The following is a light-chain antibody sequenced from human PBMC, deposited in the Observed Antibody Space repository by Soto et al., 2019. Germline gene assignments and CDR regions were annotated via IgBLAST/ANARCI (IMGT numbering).Light chain of an antibody. CDR2: DAS. V-gene: IGKV3-11*01. Sequence: EIVLTQSPATLSLSPGERATLSCRASQSVSSYLAWYQQKPGQAPRLLIYDASNRATGIPARFSGSGSGTDFTLNISSLEPADFAVYYCQQRSDWPSTFGGGTKVQIK. CDR1: QSVSSY. CDR3: QQRSDWPST. J-gene: IGKJ4*01.